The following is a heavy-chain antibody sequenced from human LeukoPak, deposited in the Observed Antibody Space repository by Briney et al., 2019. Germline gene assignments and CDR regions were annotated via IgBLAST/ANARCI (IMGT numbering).Heavy chain of an antibody. D-gene: IGHD6-19*01. J-gene: IGHJ4*02. CDR1: GFTFSSYA. CDR3: ARVVVAGCFDY. Sequence: GGSLRLSCAASGFTFSSYAMSWVRQAPGKGLEWVSVIYSGGYTHYAESVKGRFTISRDNSKNTLYLQMNSLRAEDTAVYYCARVVVAGCFDYWGQGTLVTVSS. V-gene: IGHV3-53*01. CDR2: IYSGGYT.